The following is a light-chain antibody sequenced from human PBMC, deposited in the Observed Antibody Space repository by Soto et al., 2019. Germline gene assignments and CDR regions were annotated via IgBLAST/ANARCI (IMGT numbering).Light chain of an antibody. Sequence: EIVMTQSPATLSVSPGERATLSCRASQNIGGQLAWYQQKPGQTPRLLIYDAYTRATGISGRFSGSGSGTDFTLTISTLQSEDFAVYYCQQHHDWSLTFGGGNKVEIK. J-gene: IGKJ4*01. CDR3: QQHHDWSLT. CDR1: QNIGGQ. CDR2: DAY. V-gene: IGKV3D-15*01.